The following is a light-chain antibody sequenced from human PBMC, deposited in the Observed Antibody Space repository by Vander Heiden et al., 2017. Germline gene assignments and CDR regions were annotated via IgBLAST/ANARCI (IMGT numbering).Light chain of an antibody. CDR2: RNN. CDR1: SSNIGSNY. J-gene: IGLJ3*02. CDR3: AAWDDSLSIWV. Sequence: QSVLTQPPSASGTPGQRVTISWSGSSSNIGSNYVYWYQQLPGTAPKLLIYRNNQRPSGVPDRFSGSKSGTSASLAISGLRSEDEADYYCAAWDDSLSIWVFGGGTKLTVL. V-gene: IGLV1-47*01.